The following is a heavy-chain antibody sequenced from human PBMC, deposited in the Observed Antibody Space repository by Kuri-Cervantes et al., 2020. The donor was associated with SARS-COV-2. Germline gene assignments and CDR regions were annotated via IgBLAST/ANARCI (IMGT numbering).Heavy chain of an antibody. J-gene: IGHJ1*01. CDR3: ATDRRSYGVNGYLQL. CDR1: GGSIRIGSYY. D-gene: IGHD4-17*01. V-gene: IGHV4-31*03. CDR2: IYYNGVT. Sequence: SETLSLTCSLLGGSIRIGSYYCHWIRHRPGKGLEWSGNIYYNGVTYYNPSLKSRVTISVDTSKNQFSLKLSSMTAADTAVYYCATDRRSYGVNGYLQLWGQGTLVTVSS.